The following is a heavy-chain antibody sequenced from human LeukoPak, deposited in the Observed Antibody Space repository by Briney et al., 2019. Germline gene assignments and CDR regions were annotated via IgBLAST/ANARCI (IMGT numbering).Heavy chain of an antibody. V-gene: IGHV4-34*01. CDR3: ARGRTWIQLWFGNWFDP. CDR2: INHSGST. D-gene: IGHD5-18*01. J-gene: IGHJ5*02. CDR1: GVSFSGYY. Sequence: SETLSLTCAVYGVSFSGYYWSWIRQPPGKGLEWIGEINHSGSTNYNPSLKSRVTISVDTSKNQFSLKLSSVTAADTAVYYCARGRTWIQLWFGNWFDPWGQGTLVTVSS.